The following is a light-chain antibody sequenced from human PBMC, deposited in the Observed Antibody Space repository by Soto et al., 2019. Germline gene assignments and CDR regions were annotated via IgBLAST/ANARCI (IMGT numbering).Light chain of an antibody. CDR3: LQHDNYPRT. Sequence: DTQMTQSPSSLSASVGDRVTITCRASQGVRNALDWYQQKPGKAPERLIYVASSLQSGVPSRFRGSGSGTEFTLTISSLQPEDFATYFCLQHDNYPRTFGQGTKVEIK. V-gene: IGKV1-17*01. J-gene: IGKJ1*01. CDR1: QGVRNA. CDR2: VAS.